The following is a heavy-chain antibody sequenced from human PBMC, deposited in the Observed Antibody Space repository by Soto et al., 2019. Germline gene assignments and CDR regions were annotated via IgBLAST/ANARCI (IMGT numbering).Heavy chain of an antibody. CDR2: IIPIFTTT. Sequence: GASVKVSCKASGGSFSSYAINWVRQAPGQGLEWMGRIIPIFTTTNYAQKFQGRVTMTADESTITAYMELSSLKHDDTAIYYCAREVAADGTFREDVFDIWGQGTLVTVSS. CDR1: GGSFSSYA. D-gene: IGHD6-13*01. J-gene: IGHJ3*02. CDR3: AREVAADGTFREDVFDI. V-gene: IGHV1-69*13.